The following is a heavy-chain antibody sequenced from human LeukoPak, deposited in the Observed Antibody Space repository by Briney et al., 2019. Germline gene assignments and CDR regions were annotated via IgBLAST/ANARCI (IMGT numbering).Heavy chain of an antibody. CDR1: GFTFRTYA. Sequence: GGSLRLSCAASGFTFRTYAMSWVRQAPGKGLEWVSAISGSGYNTYYADSVKGRFTISRDNSKNTLYLQMNSLRAEDTAVYYCAKDGAAGSSGYYYYGMDVWGQGTTVTVSS. CDR2: ISGSGYNT. D-gene: IGHD3-22*01. CDR3: AKDGAAGSSGYYYYGMDV. J-gene: IGHJ6*02. V-gene: IGHV3-23*01.